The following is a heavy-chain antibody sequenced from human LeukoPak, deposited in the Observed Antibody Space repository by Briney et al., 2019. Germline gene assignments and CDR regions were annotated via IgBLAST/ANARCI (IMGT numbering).Heavy chain of an antibody. J-gene: IGHJ4*02. CDR2: IYYSGST. Sequence: SETLSLTCTVSGGSISSYYWSWIRQPPGKGLGWIGYIYYSGSTNYNPSLKSRVTISVDTSKNQFSLKLSSVTAADTAVYYCAREATTYFDYWGQGTLVTVSS. V-gene: IGHV4-59*01. D-gene: IGHD5-12*01. CDR1: GGSISSYY. CDR3: AREATTYFDY.